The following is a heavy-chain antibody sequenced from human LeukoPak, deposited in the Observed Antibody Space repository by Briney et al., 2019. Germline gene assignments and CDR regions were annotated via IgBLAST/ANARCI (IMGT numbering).Heavy chain of an antibody. CDR1: GYPFTRYA. CDR3: AKPSSSWYRFDY. J-gene: IGHJ4*02. Sequence: APGKLSSKASGYPFTRYAMNCVRRAPGHGLECMGWINTNTGNPTYAQGFTGRFVFYLDTSVSTAYLQISSLKAEDTAVYYCAKPSSSWYRFDYWGQGTLVTVSS. CDR2: INTNTGNP. D-gene: IGHD6-13*01. V-gene: IGHV7-4-1*02.